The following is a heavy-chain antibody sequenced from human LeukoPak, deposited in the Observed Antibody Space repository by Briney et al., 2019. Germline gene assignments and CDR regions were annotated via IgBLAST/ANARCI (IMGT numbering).Heavy chain of an antibody. Sequence: PGGSLRLSCAASGFTFRDYTMNWVRQAPGKGLEWVSAINKSGTFIKYADSVKGRFTASRDNARNSLFLQMNSLRVEDTAVYFCAREVLIVVEPAANTIDYWGQGTRVTVSS. CDR3: AREVLIVVEPAANTIDY. V-gene: IGHV3-21*01. CDR1: GFTFRDYT. J-gene: IGHJ4*02. D-gene: IGHD2-15*01. CDR2: INKSGTFI.